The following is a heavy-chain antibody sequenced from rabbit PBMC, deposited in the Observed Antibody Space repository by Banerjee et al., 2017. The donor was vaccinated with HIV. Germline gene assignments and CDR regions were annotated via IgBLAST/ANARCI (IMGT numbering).Heavy chain of an antibody. D-gene: IGHD4-1*01. J-gene: IGHJ4*01. Sequence: LQESGGGLVKPEGSLTLTCKASGFSFSNKYVMCWVRQAPGKGLEWIACIYVGSSGSTYYASWAKGRFTISKTSSTAVTLQMTSLTVADTATYFCARDLAGVTGWNFGLWGPGTLVTVS. V-gene: IGHV1S45*01. CDR3: ARDLAGVTGWNFGL. CDR2: IYVGSSGST. CDR1: GFSFSNKYV.